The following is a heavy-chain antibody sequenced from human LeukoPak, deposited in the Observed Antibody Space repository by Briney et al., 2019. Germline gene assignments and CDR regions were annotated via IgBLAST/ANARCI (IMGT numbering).Heavy chain of an antibody. CDR2: IKEDGSVK. J-gene: IGHJ4*02. D-gene: IGHD6-13*01. CDR1: GFRFRDYW. CDR3: ARDPGRGGAAAMDY. Sequence: GSLRLSCAVSGFRFRDYWMKWVRQAPGKGLGWVAKIKEDGSVKNYVDSVRGRFTISRDNAEDSLSLQMNSLRAEDTAVYYCARDPGRGGAAAMDYWGQGTLVTVSS. V-gene: IGHV3-7*01.